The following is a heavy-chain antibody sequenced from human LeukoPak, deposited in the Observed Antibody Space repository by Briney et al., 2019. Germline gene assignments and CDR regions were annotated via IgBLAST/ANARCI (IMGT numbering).Heavy chain of an antibody. CDR1: GFTFGDYA. V-gene: IGHV3-49*04. J-gene: IGHJ4*02. Sequence: HPGGSLRLSCTASGFTFGDYAMSWVRQAPGKGLEWVGFIRSKAYGGTTEYAASVKGRFTISRDDSKSIAYLQMNSLKTEDTAVYYCTRGPYCSSTSCPGGFDYWGQGTLVTVSS. CDR3: TRGPYCSSTSCPGGFDY. CDR2: IRSKAYGGTT. D-gene: IGHD2-2*01.